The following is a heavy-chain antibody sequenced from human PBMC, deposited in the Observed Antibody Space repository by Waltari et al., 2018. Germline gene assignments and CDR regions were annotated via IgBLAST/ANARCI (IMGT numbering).Heavy chain of an antibody. CDR2: ISPDGSGK. CDR3: AREMALDSHAYDF. Sequence: QVQLVESEGGVVHTGRSLSLTCTASGFPFSSHSMYWSRQAPGEGVQCVAVISPDGSGKYYAESVKGRFTVSRDNSRNKVSLHIDSLRVDDTAIYYCAREMALDSHAYDFWGQGTLVTVSS. V-gene: IGHV3-30-3*01. D-gene: IGHD2-8*01. J-gene: IGHJ4*02. CDR1: GFPFSSHS.